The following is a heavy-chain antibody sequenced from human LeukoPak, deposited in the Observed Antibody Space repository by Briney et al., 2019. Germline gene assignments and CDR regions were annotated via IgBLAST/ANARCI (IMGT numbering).Heavy chain of an antibody. CDR2: LSGSGEIK. CDR1: GFTFSDYY. Sequence: GGSLRLSCAASGFTFSDYYMSWVRQAPGEGLEWVSFLSGSGEIKYYADSGRGRFTISRDNAKNSLYLQMNSLRAEGTAVYHCARAGQNNWFDPWGQGTLVSVSS. J-gene: IGHJ5*02. CDR3: ARAGQNNWFDP. V-gene: IGHV3-11*01.